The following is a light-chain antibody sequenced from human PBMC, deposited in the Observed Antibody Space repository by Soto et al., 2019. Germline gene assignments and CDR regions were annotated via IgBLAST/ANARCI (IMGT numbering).Light chain of an antibody. Sequence: IVLTQSPGTLSLSPGERATLSCRASQSISSSYLAWYQQKPGQAPRLLIYGASSRATGIPDRFSGSGSGTDFTLTISKLEPEDLAVYYCQHYGRSPLFTFGPGTKVDIK. CDR1: QSISSSY. J-gene: IGKJ3*01. CDR3: QHYGRSPLFT. CDR2: GAS. V-gene: IGKV3-20*01.